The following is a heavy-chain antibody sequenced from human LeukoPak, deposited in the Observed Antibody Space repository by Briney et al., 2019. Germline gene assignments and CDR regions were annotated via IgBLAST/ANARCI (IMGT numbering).Heavy chain of an antibody. J-gene: IGHJ4*02. CDR3: ARVSPYYYGSGSYYIRDGY. V-gene: IGHV1-18*01. CDR1: GYTFTSYG. CDR2: ISAYNGNT. Sequence: GASVKVSCKASGYTFTSYGISWVRQAPGQGLEWMGWISAYNGNTNYAQKLQGRVTMTTDTSTSTAYMELRSLRSDDTAVYYCARVSPYYYGSGSYYIRDGYWGQGTLVTVSS. D-gene: IGHD3-10*01.